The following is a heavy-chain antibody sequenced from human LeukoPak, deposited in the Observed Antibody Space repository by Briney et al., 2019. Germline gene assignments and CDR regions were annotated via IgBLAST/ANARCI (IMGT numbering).Heavy chain of an antibody. CDR3: ARTKIAAHNWFDP. Sequence: SETLSLTCAVYGGSFSGYYWSWIRHPPGKGQEWMGEINHSGSTNYNPSLKSRVTISVDTSKNQFSLKLSSVTAADTAVYYCARTKIAAHNWFDPWGQGTLVTVFS. V-gene: IGHV4-34*01. CDR1: GGSFSGYY. D-gene: IGHD6-6*01. J-gene: IGHJ5*02. CDR2: INHSGST.